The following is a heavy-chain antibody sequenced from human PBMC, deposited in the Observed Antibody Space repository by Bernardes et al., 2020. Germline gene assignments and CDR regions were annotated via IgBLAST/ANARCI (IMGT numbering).Heavy chain of an antibody. CDR2: IKQEGDGGTT. V-gene: IGHV3-15*01. D-gene: IGHD2-21*01. Sequence: GGSLRLSCVASGFTLSDDWMSWVRQAPGKGLEWVGSIKQEGDGGTTDYAAPVRVRVMISRDDSKNTLYLQMNSLKAEDTAVYYCTKANCGGSCPGYNWFGGFGEATLVTVSS. J-gene: IGHJ5*02. CDR1: GFTLSDDW. CDR3: TKANCGGSCPGYNWFGG.